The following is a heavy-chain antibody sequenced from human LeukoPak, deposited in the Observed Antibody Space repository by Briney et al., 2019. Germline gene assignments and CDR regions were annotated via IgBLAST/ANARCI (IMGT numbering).Heavy chain of an antibody. Sequence: GGSLRLSCAASGFTFSTYWMSWVRQAPGKGLQWVVNIKPDGSEKYYVDSVKGRFTISRDNAKNSVDLQMNSLRAEDTAVYYCAKDPPRDWGQGTLVTVSS. J-gene: IGHJ4*02. V-gene: IGHV3-7*05. CDR3: AKDPPRD. CDR1: GFTFSTYW. CDR2: IKPDGSEK.